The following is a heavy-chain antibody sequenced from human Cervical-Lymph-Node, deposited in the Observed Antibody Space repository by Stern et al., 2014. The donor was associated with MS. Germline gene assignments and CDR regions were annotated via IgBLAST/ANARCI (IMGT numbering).Heavy chain of an antibody. CDR3: ARGFVSTANWFDH. J-gene: IGHJ5*02. V-gene: IGHV1-46*01. D-gene: IGHD3-10*01. CDR2: FNPSRDST. Sequence: VQLVESGAEVKKPGASVTVSCKASGYTFTSHYIHWVRQAPGQGLEWMGIFNPSRDSTISAPLYQGRLTMTWDTSTSTVNMHLSSLTSEDTAVYYCARGFVSTANWFDHWGQGTLVTVSS. CDR1: GYTFTSHY.